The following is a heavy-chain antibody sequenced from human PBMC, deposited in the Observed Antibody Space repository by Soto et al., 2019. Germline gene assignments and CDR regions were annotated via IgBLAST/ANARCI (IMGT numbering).Heavy chain of an antibody. V-gene: IGHV4-34*01. D-gene: IGHD6-19*01. CDR1: GGSFSGYY. CDR3: ARRNSGWYFHFQH. Sequence: QVQLQQWGAGLLKPSETLSLTCAVYGGSFSGYYWSWIRQPPGKGLGWIGEINHSGSTNYNPSLKSRVTISVDTSKNQFSLKLSSVTAADTAVYYCARRNSGWYFHFQHWGQGTLVTVSS. CDR2: INHSGST. J-gene: IGHJ1*01.